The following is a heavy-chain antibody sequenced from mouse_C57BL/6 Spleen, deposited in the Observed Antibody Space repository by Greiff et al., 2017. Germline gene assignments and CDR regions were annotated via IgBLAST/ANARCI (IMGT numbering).Heavy chain of an antibody. J-gene: IGHJ4*01. CDR1: GYTFTSYW. Sequence: QVQLQQPGAELVKPGASVKMSCKASGYTFTSYWITWVKQRPGQGLEWIGDIYPRSGSTNYNEKFKSKATLTVDTSSSTAYMQLSSLTSEDSAVYYCANYYGSSYGGNAMDYWGQGTSVTVSS. D-gene: IGHD1-1*01. V-gene: IGHV1-55*01. CDR3: ANYYGSSYGGNAMDY. CDR2: IYPRSGST.